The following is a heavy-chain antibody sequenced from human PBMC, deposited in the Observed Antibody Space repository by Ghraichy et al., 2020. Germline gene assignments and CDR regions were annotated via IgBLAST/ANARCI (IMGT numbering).Heavy chain of an antibody. CDR3: AREDWNYGDYYYGMDV. V-gene: IGHV3-7*01. J-gene: IGHJ6*02. CDR1: GFTFSSYW. CDR2: IKQDGSEK. D-gene: IGHD1-7*01. Sequence: GVLNISCAASGFTFSSYWMSWVRQAPGKGLEWVANIKQDGSEKYYVDSVKGRFTISRDNAKNSLYLQMNSLRAEDTAVYYCAREDWNYGDYYYGMDVWGQGTTVTVSS.